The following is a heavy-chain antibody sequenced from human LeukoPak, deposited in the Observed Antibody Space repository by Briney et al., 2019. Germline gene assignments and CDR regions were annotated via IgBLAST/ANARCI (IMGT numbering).Heavy chain of an antibody. CDR2: IGYDGSNK. CDR1: GFTFSSYG. V-gene: IGHV3-30*02. J-gene: IGHJ4*02. Sequence: GGSLRLSCAPSGFTFSSYGIHWVRQAPGKGLEWVTFIGYDGSNKLYADSVKGRFTISRDNSKNTVYLQMNSLRAEDTAVYYCAKAPSGWYGYWGQGTLVIVSS. CDR3: AKAPSGWYGY. D-gene: IGHD6-19*01.